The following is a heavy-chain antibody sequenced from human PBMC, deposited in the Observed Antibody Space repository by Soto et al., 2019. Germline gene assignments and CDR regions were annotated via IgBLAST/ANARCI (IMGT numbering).Heavy chain of an antibody. V-gene: IGHV3-48*01. J-gene: IGHJ4*02. Sequence: GGSLRLSCAASGFTFSSYSMNWVRQAPGKGLQWVSFISSSSTTIYYADSVKGRFTISRDNAKNSLYLRMNSLRAEDTAVYYCVAETSNYFDYWGQGTLVTVSS. CDR2: ISSSSTTI. CDR1: GFTFSSYS. CDR3: VAETSNYFDY. D-gene: IGHD2-2*01.